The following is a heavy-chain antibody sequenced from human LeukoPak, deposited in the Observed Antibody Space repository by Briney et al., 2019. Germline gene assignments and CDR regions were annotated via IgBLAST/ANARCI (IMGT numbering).Heavy chain of an antibody. CDR3: ARDVDATSGWFDP. V-gene: IGHV4-34*01. J-gene: IGHJ5*02. CDR2: INHSKTT. D-gene: IGHD2-15*01. CDR1: GGSFSGYY. Sequence: SETLSLTCAVYGGSFSGYYWSWIRQPPGKGLEWIGGINHSKTTNYNPSLKSRVTISVDTSKNQFSLKLSSVTAADTAVYYCARDVDATSGWFDPWGQGTLVTVSS.